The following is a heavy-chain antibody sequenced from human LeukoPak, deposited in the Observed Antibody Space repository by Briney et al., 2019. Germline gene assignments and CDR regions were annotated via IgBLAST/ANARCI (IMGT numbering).Heavy chain of an antibody. J-gene: IGHJ4*02. V-gene: IGHV3-11*06. CDR3: ARSYSGYDWPATFDY. D-gene: IGHD5-12*01. Sequence: PGGSLRLSCAASGFTFSDYYMSWIRQAPGKGLEWVSYISSSSSYTNYADSVKGRFTISRDNAKNSLYLQMNSLRAEDTAVYYCARSYSGYDWPATFDYWGQGTLVTVSS. CDR2: ISSSSSYT. CDR1: GFTFSDYY.